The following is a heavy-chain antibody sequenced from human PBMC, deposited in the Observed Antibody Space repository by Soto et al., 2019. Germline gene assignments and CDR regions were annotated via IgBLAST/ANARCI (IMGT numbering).Heavy chain of an antibody. J-gene: IGHJ4*02. D-gene: IGHD4-17*01. Sequence: QVQLVQSGAEVKKPGASVKVSCKASGYTFTSYAMHWVRQAPGQRLEWMGWINAGNGNTKYSQKIQGRVTITRDTSASTAYMELSSLRSEDTAVYYCARTAPPKTVTKYYFDYWGQGTLVTVSS. CDR2: INAGNGNT. CDR3: ARTAPPKTVTKYYFDY. CDR1: GYTFTSYA. V-gene: IGHV1-3*01.